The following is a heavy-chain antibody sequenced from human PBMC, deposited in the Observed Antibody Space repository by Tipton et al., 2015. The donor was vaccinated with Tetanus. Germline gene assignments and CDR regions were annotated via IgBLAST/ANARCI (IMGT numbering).Heavy chain of an antibody. CDR2: INPNSGGT. D-gene: IGHD5-24*01. Sequence: QMQLVQSGAEVKKPGDSVKVSCKASGYTFTGYYMHWVRQAPGQRLEWMGWINPNSGGTNYAQKFQGRVTMTRDTSISTAYMELSRLRSDDTAVYYCARAPITPTPWFDPWGQGTLVTVSS. CDR3: ARAPITPTPWFDP. V-gene: IGHV1-2*02. J-gene: IGHJ5*02. CDR1: GYTFTGYY.